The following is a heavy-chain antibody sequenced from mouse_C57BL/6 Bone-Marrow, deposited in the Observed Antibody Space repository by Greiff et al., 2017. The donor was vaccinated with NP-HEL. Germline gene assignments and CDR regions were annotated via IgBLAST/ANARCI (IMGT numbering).Heavy chain of an antibody. J-gene: IGHJ4*01. CDR3: AIYGNLGAMDY. Sequence: QVQLKQSGAELVRPGTSVKMSCKASGYTFTNYWIGWAKQRPGHGLEWIGDIYPGGGYTNYNEKFKGKATLTADKSSSTAYMQFSSLTSEDSAIYYCAIYGNLGAMDYWGQGTSVTVSS. D-gene: IGHD2-1*01. V-gene: IGHV1-63*01. CDR2: IYPGGGYT. CDR1: GYTFTNYW.